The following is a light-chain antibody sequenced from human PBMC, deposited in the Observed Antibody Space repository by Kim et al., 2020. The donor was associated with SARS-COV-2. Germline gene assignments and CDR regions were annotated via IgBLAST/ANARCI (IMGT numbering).Light chain of an antibody. CDR3: QAWDSSKGV. J-gene: IGLJ1*01. CDR2: QDS. V-gene: IGLV3-1*01. Sequence: SYELTQPPSVSVSPGQTASITCSGDKLGDKYACWYQQKPGQSPVLVIYQDSKRPSGTPERFSGSNSGNTATLTISGTQAMDEADYYCQAWDSSKGVFGTG. CDR1: KLGDKY.